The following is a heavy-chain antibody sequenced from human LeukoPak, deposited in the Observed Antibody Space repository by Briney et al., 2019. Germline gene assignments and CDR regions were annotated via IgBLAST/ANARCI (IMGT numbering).Heavy chain of an antibody. CDR3: ASGSYGYKGYYYYMDV. CDR2: INPNSGGT. D-gene: IGHD5-18*01. CDR1: GYTFTGYY. Sequence: ASVKVSCKASGYTFTGYYMHWVRQAPGQGLEWMGWINPNSGGTNYAQKFQGRVTMTRDTSISTAYMELSRLRSDDTAVYYCASGSYGYKGYYYYMDVWGKGTTVIVSS. V-gene: IGHV1-2*02. J-gene: IGHJ6*03.